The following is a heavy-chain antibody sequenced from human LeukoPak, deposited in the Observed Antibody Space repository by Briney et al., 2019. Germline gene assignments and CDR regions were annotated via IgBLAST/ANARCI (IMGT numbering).Heavy chain of an antibody. CDR3: ARPSPPGDGYNPPDH. J-gene: IGHJ4*02. D-gene: IGHD5-24*01. Sequence: PGKSLTLSCVVSGFNFDSFAMHWVRQPLGKGLEWVAVISHDGRTKYYADSMKGRITISRDNSKNTLFLQMNNLRSEDTAVYFCARPSPPGDGYNPPDHWGQGTLVTVSS. V-gene: IGHV3-30*04. CDR2: ISHDGRTK. CDR1: GFNFDSFA.